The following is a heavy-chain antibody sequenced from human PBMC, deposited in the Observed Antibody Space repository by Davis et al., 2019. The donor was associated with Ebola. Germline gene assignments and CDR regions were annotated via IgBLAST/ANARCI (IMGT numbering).Heavy chain of an antibody. Sequence: MPSETLSLTCTVSGGSISSYYWSWIRQPPGKGLEWIGEINHSGSTNYNPSLKSRVTISVDTSKNQFSLKLSSVTAADTAVYYCARGGVPAAAIRPYYYGMDVWGQGTTVTVSS. V-gene: IGHV4-34*01. CDR1: GGSISSYY. J-gene: IGHJ6*02. CDR3: ARGGVPAAAIRPYYYGMDV. D-gene: IGHD2-2*01. CDR2: INHSGST.